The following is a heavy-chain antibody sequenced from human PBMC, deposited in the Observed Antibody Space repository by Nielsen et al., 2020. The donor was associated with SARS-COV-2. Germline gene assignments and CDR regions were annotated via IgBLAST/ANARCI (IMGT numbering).Heavy chain of an antibody. CDR1: GFTFSSYG. Sequence: GESLKISCAASGFTFSSYGMHWVRQAPGKGLEWVAVISYDGSNKYYADSVKGRFTISRDNSKNTLYLQMNSLRAEDTAVYYCAREGGGSWIHWGQGTLVTVSS. J-gene: IGHJ4*02. CDR2: ISYDGSNK. V-gene: IGHV3-30*03. D-gene: IGHD6-13*01. CDR3: AREGGGSWIH.